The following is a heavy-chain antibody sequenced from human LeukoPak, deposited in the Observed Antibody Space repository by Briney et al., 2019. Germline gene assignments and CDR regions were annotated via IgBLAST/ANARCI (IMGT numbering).Heavy chain of an antibody. V-gene: IGHV4-61*02. CDR1: GGSISSGSYY. CDR2: IYTSGST. D-gene: IGHD6-13*01. J-gene: IGHJ4*02. CDR3: ASTRTGYSSSWYRFDY. Sequence: SETLSLTCTVAGGSISSGSYYWSWIRQPAGKGLEWIGSIYTSGSTNYYPALKSRVTISVDTSKNQFSMKLSSVTAADTAVYYCASTRTGYSSSWYRFDYWGQGTLVTVSS.